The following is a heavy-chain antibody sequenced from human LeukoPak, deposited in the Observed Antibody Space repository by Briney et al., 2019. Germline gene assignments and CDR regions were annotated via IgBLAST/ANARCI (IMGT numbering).Heavy chain of an antibody. D-gene: IGHD3-22*01. CDR1: GYTFTSYG. V-gene: IGHV1-18*01. CDR3: ARDRNTYYDSNGYYTLGDY. Sequence: GASVKVSCKASGYTFTSYGISWVRQAPGQGLEWMGWISAYNGNTNYAQKLQGRVTMTTDTSTSTAYMELRSLRSDDTAVYYCARDRNTYYDSNGYYTLGDYWGQGTLVTVSS. J-gene: IGHJ4*02. CDR2: ISAYNGNT.